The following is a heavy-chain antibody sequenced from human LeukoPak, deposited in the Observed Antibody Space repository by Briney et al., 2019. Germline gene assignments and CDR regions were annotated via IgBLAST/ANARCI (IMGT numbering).Heavy chain of an antibody. J-gene: IGHJ4*02. Sequence: GGSLRLSCAASGFNFAYHAMSWVRQTAGKGLEWVSAISGGGDITYYADSVKGRFTISRDNSKDTLFLQMHSLRPGDTAVYYCVREDTPATANYWGQGTLVTISS. CDR1: GFNFAYHA. V-gene: IGHV3-23*01. CDR2: ISGGGDIT. D-gene: IGHD2-21*02. CDR3: VREDTPATANY.